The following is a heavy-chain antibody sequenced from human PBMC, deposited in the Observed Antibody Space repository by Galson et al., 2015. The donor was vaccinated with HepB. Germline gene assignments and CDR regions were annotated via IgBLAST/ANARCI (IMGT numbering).Heavy chain of an antibody. CDR2: IIPMFGTA. CDR1: GGTSSSYA. V-gene: IGHV1-69*13. CDR3: ARVLYEGE. D-gene: IGHD5/OR15-5a*01. Sequence: SVKVSCKASGGTSSSYAITWVRQAPGQGLEWMGGIIPMFGTANYSQKFQGRVTITADESTSTAYMELSSLRSEDTAVYHCARVLYEGEWGQGTLVTVSS. J-gene: IGHJ4*02.